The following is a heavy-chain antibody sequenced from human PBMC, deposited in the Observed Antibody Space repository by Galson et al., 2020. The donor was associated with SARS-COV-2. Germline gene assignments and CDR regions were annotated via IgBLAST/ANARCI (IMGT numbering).Heavy chain of an antibody. V-gene: IGHV3-23*01. J-gene: IGHJ4*01. CDR3: AKTPSEGTFLWNSFRLDY. D-gene: IGHD2-21*01. CDR1: GFTFGDFA. Sequence: GGSLRLSCAASGFTFGDFAMTWVRHAPGKGLEWVSSISCGSASKYYADSVKGRFTISRDTSKSTLYLQMNSLSAEDTARYYCAKTPSEGTFLWNSFRLDYWGQGSLVTVSS. CDR2: ISCGSASK.